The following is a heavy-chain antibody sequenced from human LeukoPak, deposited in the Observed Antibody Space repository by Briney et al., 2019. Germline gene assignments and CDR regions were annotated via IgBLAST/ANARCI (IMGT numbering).Heavy chain of an antibody. J-gene: IGHJ5*02. CDR2: ISGSGGST. V-gene: IGHV3-23*01. CDR1: GFTFSSYA. CDR3: AKHSSGWYRLWFDP. D-gene: IGHD6-19*01. Sequence: PEGSLRLSCAASGFTFSSYAMSWVRQAPGKGLEWVSAISGSGGSTYYADSVKGRFTISRDNSKNTLYLQMNSLRAEDTAVYYCAKHSSGWYRLWFDPWGQGTLVTVSS.